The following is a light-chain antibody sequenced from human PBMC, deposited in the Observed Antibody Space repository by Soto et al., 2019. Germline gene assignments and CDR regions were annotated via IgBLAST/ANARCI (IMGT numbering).Light chain of an antibody. Sequence: DIQMTQSPSSLSASVGDRVIITCRASQSVGTYVSWYQQKQGKAPKLLINVASTLQSGVPSRFSGSGSGTDFTLAISSLQPEDFATYYCQQSYSTPSITFGQGTRLEIK. CDR3: QQSYSTPSIT. CDR2: VAS. V-gene: IGKV1-39*01. CDR1: QSVGTY. J-gene: IGKJ5*01.